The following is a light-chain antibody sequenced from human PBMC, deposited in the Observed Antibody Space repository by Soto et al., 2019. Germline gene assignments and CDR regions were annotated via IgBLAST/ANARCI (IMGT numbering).Light chain of an antibody. CDR2: GAS. Sequence: IVLTQSPGTLSLAPGERATLSCSSSQSVSSSYLAWYQQKPGQAPRLLIYGASSRATGIPDRFSGSGSGTDFTLTISRLEPEDFAVYYCQQYGSSPRTFGQGTKVAIK. J-gene: IGKJ1*01. CDR3: QQYGSSPRT. CDR1: QSVSSSY. V-gene: IGKV3-20*01.